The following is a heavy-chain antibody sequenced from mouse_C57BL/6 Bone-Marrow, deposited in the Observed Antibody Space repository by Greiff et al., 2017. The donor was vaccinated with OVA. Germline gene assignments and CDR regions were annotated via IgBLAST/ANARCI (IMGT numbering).Heavy chain of an antibody. Sequence: QVQLQQSGAELARPGASVKLSCQASGYTFTSYGISWVKQRTGQGLEWIGEIYPRSGNTYYNEKFKGKATLTADKSSSTAYMELRSLTSEDSAVYFCARSGGYPDYYAMDYWGQGTSVTVSS. V-gene: IGHV1-81*01. D-gene: IGHD2-2*01. CDR3: ARSGGYPDYYAMDY. CDR1: GYTFTSYG. J-gene: IGHJ4*01. CDR2: IYPRSGNT.